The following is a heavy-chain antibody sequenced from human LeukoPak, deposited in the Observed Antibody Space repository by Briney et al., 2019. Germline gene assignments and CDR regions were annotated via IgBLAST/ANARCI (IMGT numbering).Heavy chain of an antibody. V-gene: IGHV4-4*07. CDR1: GGSISSYY. D-gene: IGHD6-13*01. CDR3: ARLIAAAGILFWDY. CDR2: IYTSGST. Sequence: PSETLSLTCTVSGGSISSYYWSWIRQPAGKGLEWIGRIYTSGSTNHNPSLKSRVTISVDTSKNQFSLKLSSVTAADTAVYYCARLIAAAGILFWDYWGQGTLVTVSS. J-gene: IGHJ4*02.